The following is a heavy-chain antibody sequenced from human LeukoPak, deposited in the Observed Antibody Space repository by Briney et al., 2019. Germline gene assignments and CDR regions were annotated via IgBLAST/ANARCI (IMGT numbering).Heavy chain of an antibody. Sequence: SETLSLTCTVSGVSISRYYWSWVRQPPGKGLEWIGLIYHGGTTYYSPSLKSRVTTSIDTSKSQFSLRLTSVTAADTAVYYCVRVACSGGTCYDGSWFDPWGQEILVTVSS. V-gene: IGHV4-59*12. J-gene: IGHJ5*02. D-gene: IGHD2-15*01. CDR1: GVSISRYY. CDR2: IYHGGTT. CDR3: VRVACSGGTCYDGSWFDP.